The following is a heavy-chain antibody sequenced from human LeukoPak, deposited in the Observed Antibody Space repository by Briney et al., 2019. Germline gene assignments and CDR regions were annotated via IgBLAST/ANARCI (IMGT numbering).Heavy chain of an antibody. CDR3: ATLPDCSSTSCYTVDY. J-gene: IGHJ4*02. CDR2: INPNSGGT. Sequence: ASVKVSCKASGYTFTGYYMHWVRQAPGQGLEWMGWINPNSGGTNYAQKFQGRVTMTRDTSISTAYMELSRLRSDDTAVYYCATLPDCSSTSCYTVDYWGQGTLVTVSS. D-gene: IGHD2-2*02. V-gene: IGHV1-2*02. CDR1: GYTFTGYY.